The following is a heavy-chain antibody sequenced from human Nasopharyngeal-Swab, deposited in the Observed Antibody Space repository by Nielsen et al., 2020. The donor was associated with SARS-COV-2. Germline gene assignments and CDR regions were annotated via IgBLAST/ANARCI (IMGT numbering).Heavy chain of an antibody. D-gene: IGHD2/OR15-2a*01. CDR1: GFTVSSNY. V-gene: IGHV3-66*01. CDR2: IYSGGST. Sequence: GGSLRLSCAASGFTVSSNYMSWVRQAPGKGLEWVSVIYSGGSTYYADSVKGRFTISRDNSKNTLYLQMNSLRAEDTAVYYCARATFAAWYFDLWGRGTLVTVSS. J-gene: IGHJ2*01. CDR3: ARATFAAWYFDL.